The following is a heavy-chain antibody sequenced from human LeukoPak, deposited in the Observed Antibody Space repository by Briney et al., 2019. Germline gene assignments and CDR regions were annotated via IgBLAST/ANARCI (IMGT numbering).Heavy chain of an antibody. Sequence: PSETLSLTCTVSGGSIRSGGYYWSWIRQHPGKGLEWIVYIYYSGSTYYNPSLKSRITISVDTSKNQFSLKLSSVTAADTAVYYCARADTPPYCSGGSCYSMVQYYFDYWGQGTLVTVSS. CDR2: IYYSGST. CDR1: GGSIRSGGYY. V-gene: IGHV4-31*03. J-gene: IGHJ4*02. CDR3: ARADTPPYCSGGSCYSMVQYYFDY. D-gene: IGHD2-15*01.